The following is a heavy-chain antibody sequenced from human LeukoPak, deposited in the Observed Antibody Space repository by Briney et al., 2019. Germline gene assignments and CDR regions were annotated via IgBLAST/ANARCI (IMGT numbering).Heavy chain of an antibody. D-gene: IGHD3-16*01. V-gene: IGHV1-2*02. Sequence: ASVKVSCKASGSTFSDYHINWVRQASGQGPEWMGWINTKSGDAKYNQAFQGRVTMTRDTSISTTYMELNRLRSDDTAMYYCARGEYSNGYPYRLDSWGQGTLVTVSS. CDR1: GSTFSDYH. CDR2: INTKSGDA. CDR3: ARGEYSNGYPYRLDS. J-gene: IGHJ4*02.